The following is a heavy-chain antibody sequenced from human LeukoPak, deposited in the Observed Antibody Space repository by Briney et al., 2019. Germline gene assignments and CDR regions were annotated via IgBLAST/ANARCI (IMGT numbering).Heavy chain of an antibody. CDR2: IYTSGST. J-gene: IGHJ5*02. CDR3: ARVSRFWSGDSFDP. V-gene: IGHV4-4*07. CDR1: GGSISSYY. Sequence: SETLSLTCTVSGGSISSYYWSWIRQPAGKGLEWIGRIYTSGSTNYSPSLKSRVTMSVDTSKNQFSLKLSSVTAADTAVYFCARVSRFWSGDSFDPWGQGTLVTVSS. D-gene: IGHD3-3*01.